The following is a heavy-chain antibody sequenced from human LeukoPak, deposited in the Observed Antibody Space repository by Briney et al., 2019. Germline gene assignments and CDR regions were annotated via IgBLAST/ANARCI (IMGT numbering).Heavy chain of an antibody. V-gene: IGHV3-66*01. Sequence: PGGSLRLSCAASGFTVSSNYINWVRQAPGKGLEWVSLIYSGGSTHYADSVKGRFTISRDNSKNTLYLQMNSLRAEDTAVYYCARGGDSSYYGDYWGQGTLVTVSS. D-gene: IGHD3-22*01. J-gene: IGHJ4*02. CDR1: GFTVSSNY. CDR3: ARGGDSSYYGDY. CDR2: IYSGGST.